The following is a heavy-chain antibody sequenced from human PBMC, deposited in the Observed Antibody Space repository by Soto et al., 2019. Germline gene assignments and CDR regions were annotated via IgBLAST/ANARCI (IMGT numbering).Heavy chain of an antibody. CDR2: ISAYNGNT. V-gene: IGHV1-18*04. J-gene: IGHJ6*02. CDR1: GYTFTRYG. CDR3: ARAPSPGSSGYYYYGMDG. D-gene: IGHD1-26*01. Sequence: ASVKVSCKASGYTFTRYGISWVRQAPGQGLECMGWISAYNGNTNYSQKLHGRVPMTTDTSTSTAYMELRSLRSDDTAGYYCARAPSPGSSGYYYYGMDGWGQLTTVTVSS.